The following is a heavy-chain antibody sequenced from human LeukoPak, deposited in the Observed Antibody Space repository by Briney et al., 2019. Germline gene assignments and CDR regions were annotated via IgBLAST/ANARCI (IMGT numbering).Heavy chain of an antibody. Sequence: GGSLRLSCSASGFTFDDYAMQWVRQAPGKGLEWVSGISWNSGSIGYADSVKSRFTISRDNAKTSLYLQVNSLTGEDTAVYFCARDHWLLRAFDIWGQGTMVTVSS. D-gene: IGHD3-9*01. CDR3: ARDHWLLRAFDI. CDR1: GFTFDDYA. J-gene: IGHJ3*02. V-gene: IGHV3-9*01. CDR2: ISWNSGSI.